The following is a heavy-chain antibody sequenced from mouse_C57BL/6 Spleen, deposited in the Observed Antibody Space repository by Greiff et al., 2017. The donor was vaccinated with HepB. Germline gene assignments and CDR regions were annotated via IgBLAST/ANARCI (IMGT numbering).Heavy chain of an antibody. Sequence: VQLQESGPELVKPGASVKISCKASGYAFSSSWMNWVKQRPGKGLEWIGRIYPGDGDTNYNGKFKGKATLTADKSSSTAYMQLSSLTSEDSAVYFCARSRSSLYYFDYWGQGTTLTVSS. D-gene: IGHD1-1*01. CDR1: GYAFSSSW. CDR2: IYPGDGDT. V-gene: IGHV1-82*01. CDR3: ARSRSSLYYFDY. J-gene: IGHJ2*01.